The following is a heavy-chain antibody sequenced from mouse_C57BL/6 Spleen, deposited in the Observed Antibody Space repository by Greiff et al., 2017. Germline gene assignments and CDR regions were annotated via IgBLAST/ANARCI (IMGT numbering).Heavy chain of an antibody. CDR3: VRQDYGSLYAMDY. CDR1: GFSFNTYA. D-gene: IGHD1-1*01. J-gene: IGHJ4*01. CDR2: IRSKSNNYAT. V-gene: IGHV10-1*01. Sequence: EAGGGLVQPKGSLKLSCAASGFSFNTYAMNWVRQAPGKGLEWVARIRSKSNNYATYYADSVKDRFTISRDDSESMLYLQMNNLKTEDTAMYYCVRQDYGSLYAMDYWGQGTSVTVSS.